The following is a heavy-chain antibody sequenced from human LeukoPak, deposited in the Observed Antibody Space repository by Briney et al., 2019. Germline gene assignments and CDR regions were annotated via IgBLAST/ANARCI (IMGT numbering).Heavy chain of an antibody. CDR2: IYYSGST. CDR3: ARHPYSGYDKASAAEWEGDFDY. J-gene: IGHJ4*02. CDR1: GGSISSYY. D-gene: IGHD5-12*01. Sequence: SETLSLTCTVSGGSISSYYWGWIRQPPGKGLEWIGSIYYSGSTYYNPSLKSRVTISVDTSKNQFSLKLSSVTAADTAVYYCARHPYSGYDKASAAEWEGDFDYWGQGTLVTVSS. V-gene: IGHV4-39*01.